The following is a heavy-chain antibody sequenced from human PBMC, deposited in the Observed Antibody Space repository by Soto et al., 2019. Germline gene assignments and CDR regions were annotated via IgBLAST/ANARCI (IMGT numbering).Heavy chain of an antibody. CDR1: GGFISTYF. J-gene: IGHJ5*02. V-gene: IGHV4-59*01. CDR2: IFYNGTT. CDR3: ARRPPQIRFLVIWFNT. Sequence: SETLSLTGTVSGGFISTYFWSWIRQVPGKGPEWIGYIFYNGTTNYNPSLKSRVTLSVDTSKNQFSLKLNSVTAADTAVYYCARRPPQIRFLVIWFNTWRPGPQVTVSS. D-gene: IGHD3-3*01.